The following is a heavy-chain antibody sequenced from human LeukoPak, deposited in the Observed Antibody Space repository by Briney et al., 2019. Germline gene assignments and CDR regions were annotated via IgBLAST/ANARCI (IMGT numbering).Heavy chain of an antibody. V-gene: IGHV5-51*01. CDR2: IYPGDSDT. D-gene: IGHD6-25*01. J-gene: IGHJ6*02. CDR3: ARVDAAAGAIGQRNYYYFGMDI. CDR1: GYNFVDYW. Sequence: GESLKISCKASGYNFVDYWIAWVRQMPGKGLEWIGIIYPGDSDTRYSPSFQGQVTISADKSVRTAYLQWSSLKASATAMYYCARVDAAAGAIGQRNYYYFGMDIWGQGTTVTVSS.